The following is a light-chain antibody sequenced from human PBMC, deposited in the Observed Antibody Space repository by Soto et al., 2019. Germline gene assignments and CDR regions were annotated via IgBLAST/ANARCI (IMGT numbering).Light chain of an antibody. V-gene: IGKV3-20*01. CDR2: GVS. CDR1: QSVSSTL. CDR3: QHYGDSSWT. J-gene: IGKJ1*01. Sequence: ELVLTQSPVALSLSSGERATLSCRARQSVSSTLLTWYQQKPGQAPRLLIYGVSSRATGIPDRFSGSGSGTDFTLPISRVEPEDFAVYFCQHYGDSSWTFGQGSRVEIK.